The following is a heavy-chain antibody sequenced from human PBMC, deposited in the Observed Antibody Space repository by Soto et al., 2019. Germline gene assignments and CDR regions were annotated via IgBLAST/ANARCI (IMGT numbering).Heavy chain of an antibody. J-gene: IGHJ5*02. Sequence: SVKVSCKASGGTFSTYAISWVRQARGQGLEWMGGILPLFGTANYAQKFQGRVTITADTSTTTAYMELSSLTSEDTAVYYCARETHHFANNWFDPWGQGTLVTVSS. CDR3: ARETHHFANNWFDP. CDR1: GGTFSTYA. CDR2: ILPLFGTA. D-gene: IGHD3-3*02. V-gene: IGHV1-69*06.